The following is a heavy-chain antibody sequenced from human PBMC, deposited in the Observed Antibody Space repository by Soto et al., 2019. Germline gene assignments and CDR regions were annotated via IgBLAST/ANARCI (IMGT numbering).Heavy chain of an antibody. CDR2: ISTYDGNT. Sequence: QVQLVQSGAEVKKPGASVKVSCKASGYTFFTYGITWVRQAPGQGLEWMGWISTYDGNTDYAQKLQGRVTMTTDTSTRTAYMELRSLRSDDTAVYYCARKSISSSWFDPWGQGTLVTVSS. V-gene: IGHV1-18*01. D-gene: IGHD6-6*01. CDR3: ARKSISSSWFDP. CDR1: GYTFFTYG. J-gene: IGHJ5*02.